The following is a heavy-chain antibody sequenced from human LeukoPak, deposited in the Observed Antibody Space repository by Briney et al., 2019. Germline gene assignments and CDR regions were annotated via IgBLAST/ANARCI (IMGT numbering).Heavy chain of an antibody. CDR2: IYSGGST. J-gene: IGHJ4*02. CDR1: GFTVSSNY. Sequence: GGSLRLSCAASGFTVSSNYMSWVRQAPGKGLEWVSVIYSGGSTYYADSVKGRFTISRDNAKNTLYLQMNSLRAEDTAVYYCARAPPRIAAAGTTPPLDYWGQGTLVTVSS. V-gene: IGHV3-53*01. CDR3: ARAPPRIAAAGTTPPLDY. D-gene: IGHD6-13*01.